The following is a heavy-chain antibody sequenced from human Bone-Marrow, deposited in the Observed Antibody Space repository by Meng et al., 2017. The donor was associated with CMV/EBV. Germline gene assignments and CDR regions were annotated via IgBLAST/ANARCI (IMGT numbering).Heavy chain of an antibody. Sequence: TFSSYAISWVRQAPGQGLEWMGGIIPIFGTANYAQKFQGRVTITADKSTSTAYMELSSLRSEDTAVYYCARGRITIFGVSPWYYFGYWGQGTLVTVSS. J-gene: IGHJ4*02. CDR1: TFSSYA. CDR2: IIPIFGTA. CDR3: ARGRITIFGVSPWYYFGY. D-gene: IGHD3-3*01. V-gene: IGHV1-69*06.